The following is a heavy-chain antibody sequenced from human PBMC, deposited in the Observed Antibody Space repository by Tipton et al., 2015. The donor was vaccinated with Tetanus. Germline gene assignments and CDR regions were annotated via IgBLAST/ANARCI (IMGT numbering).Heavy chain of an antibody. CDR2: IYYSGST. CDR3: ARQADSWFDP. D-gene: IGHD3-22*01. Sequence: LRLSCTVSGGSITSGTYYWGWIRQPPGKGLEWIGNIYYSGSTYYNSPLKSRVTISLDTSKNQFSLKMTSVTAADTAVYYCARQADSWFDPWGQGTLVAASS. J-gene: IGHJ5*02. V-gene: IGHV4-39*01. CDR1: GGSITSGTYY.